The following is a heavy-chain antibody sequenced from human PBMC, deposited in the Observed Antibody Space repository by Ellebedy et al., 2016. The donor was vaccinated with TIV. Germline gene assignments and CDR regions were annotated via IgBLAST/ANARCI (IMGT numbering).Heavy chain of an antibody. CDR3: ARDNYCGGDCYPDWYFDL. V-gene: IGHV3-48*02. Sequence: GESLKISCAASGFTLSNAWMTWVRQAPGKGLEWVSYIFSGGTTKYYADSVKGRFTISRDNAKSSLYLQMNSLRDEDTAMYYCARDNYCGGDCYPDWYFDLWGRGTLVTVSS. D-gene: IGHD2-21*01. CDR2: IFSGGTTK. CDR1: GFTLSNAW. J-gene: IGHJ2*01.